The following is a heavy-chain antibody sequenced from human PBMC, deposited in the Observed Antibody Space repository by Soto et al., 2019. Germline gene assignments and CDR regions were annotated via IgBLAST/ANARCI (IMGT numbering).Heavy chain of an antibody. Sequence: QVQLVESGGGVVQPGRSLRLSCAASGFTFSSYGMHWVRQAPGKGLEWVAVISYDGSNKYYADSVKGRFTISRDNSKNTLYLQMNILRAEDTAVYYCAKKGSYDFWSGYRDAFDIWGQGTMVTVSS. V-gene: IGHV3-30*18. CDR2: ISYDGSNK. CDR3: AKKGSYDFWSGYRDAFDI. CDR1: GFTFSSYG. D-gene: IGHD3-3*01. J-gene: IGHJ3*02.